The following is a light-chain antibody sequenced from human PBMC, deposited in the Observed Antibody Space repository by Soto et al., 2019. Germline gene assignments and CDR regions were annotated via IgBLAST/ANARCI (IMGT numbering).Light chain of an antibody. CDR3: QQANSCPFT. Sequence: DIQMTQSPSSVSASVGDRVTITCRASKGISSWLAWYQQKPGQAPKLLIYAASSLHSGVPSRFSGSGSGTDFTLTISSLQPEDFATYYCQQANSCPFTFGPGTKVDIK. J-gene: IGKJ3*01. V-gene: IGKV1-12*01. CDR2: AAS. CDR1: KGISSW.